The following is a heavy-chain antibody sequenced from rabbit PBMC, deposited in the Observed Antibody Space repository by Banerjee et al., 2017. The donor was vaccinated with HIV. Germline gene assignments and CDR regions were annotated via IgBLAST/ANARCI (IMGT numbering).Heavy chain of an antibody. D-gene: IGHD6-1*01. J-gene: IGHJ4*01. CDR1: GFSFSNNYY. V-gene: IGHV1S45*01. CDR2: IEAASSGSA. CDR3: ARGGTGYTSYVYDL. Sequence: QEQLEESGGDLVKPEGSLTLTCTASGFSFSNNYYMCWVRQAPGKGLEWIGCIEAASSGSAYYASWAKGRFTITRSTSLNTVTLKMTSLTAADTATYFCARGGTGYTSYVYDLWGPGTLVTVS.